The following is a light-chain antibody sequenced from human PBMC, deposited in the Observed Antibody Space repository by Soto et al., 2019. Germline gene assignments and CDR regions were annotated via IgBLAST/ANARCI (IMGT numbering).Light chain of an antibody. J-gene: IGLJ2*01. Sequence: QSALTQPPSASGSPGQSVTISCTGTSSDVGAYDYVSWYQQQPGKAPKLMISEVSKRPSGVPDRFSGSKSGDTASLTVSGLQAEDEADYYCSSYAGGNNVVFGGGTKLTVL. CDR3: SSYAGGNNVV. CDR2: EVS. V-gene: IGLV2-8*01. CDR1: SSDVGAYDY.